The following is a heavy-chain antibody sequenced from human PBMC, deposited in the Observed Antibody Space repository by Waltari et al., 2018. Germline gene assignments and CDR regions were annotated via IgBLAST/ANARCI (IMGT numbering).Heavy chain of an antibody. J-gene: IGHJ5*02. Sequence: QVQLVQSGAEVKKPGASVKVSCKASGYTFTSYDINWVRQATGQGLEWMGWMNPHSGNTGYAQKFQGRVTITRNTSISTADMELSSLRSEDTAVYYCARAPGYCSSTSCPVNWFDPWGQGTLVTVSS. V-gene: IGHV1-8*03. CDR1: GYTFTSYD. D-gene: IGHD2-2*03. CDR3: ARAPGYCSSTSCPVNWFDP. CDR2: MNPHSGNT.